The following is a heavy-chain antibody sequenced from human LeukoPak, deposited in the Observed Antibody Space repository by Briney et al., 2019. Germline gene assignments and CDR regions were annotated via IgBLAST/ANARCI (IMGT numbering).Heavy chain of an antibody. D-gene: IGHD3-22*01. V-gene: IGHV5-51*01. Sequence: GDSLKISCSCSGYTLTTYWIGWVRQMPGKGLEWMGIIYPGDSYTKCNPSFQGHVTFSADTSINTAYLHWSRLKASDTAMYYCARTGYSSGFYEEFDSWGQGTLVTVSS. J-gene: IGHJ4*02. CDR2: IYPGDSYT. CDR1: GYTLTTYW. CDR3: ARTGYSSGFYEEFDS.